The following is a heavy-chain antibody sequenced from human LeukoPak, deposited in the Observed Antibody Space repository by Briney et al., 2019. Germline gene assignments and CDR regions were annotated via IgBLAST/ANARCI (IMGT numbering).Heavy chain of an antibody. CDR3: ARASAGYCSSTSCRGDAFDI. D-gene: IGHD2-2*01. V-gene: IGHV3-13*01. Sequence: GGSLRLSCAASGFTFSSYAMSWVRQATGNGLEWVSAIGAAGDTYYPGSVKGRFTISRENAKNSLYLQMNSLRAGDTAVYYCARASAGYCSSTSCRGDAFDIWGQGTMVTVSS. CDR2: IGAAGDT. CDR1: GFTFSSYA. J-gene: IGHJ3*02.